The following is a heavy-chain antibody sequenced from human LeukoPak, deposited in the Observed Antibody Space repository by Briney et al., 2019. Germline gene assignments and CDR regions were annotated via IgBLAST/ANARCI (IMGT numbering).Heavy chain of an antibody. J-gene: IGHJ6*03. V-gene: IGHV4-59*01. CDR1: GGSISSSY. D-gene: IGHD4-11*01. CDR2: IYYTGST. CDR3: ARYSNYGDYYYYMDV. Sequence: SSETLSLTCTVSGGSISSSYLSWIRQPPGKGLEWIGYIYYTGSTNYNPSLKSRVTILADTSKNQFSLKLSSVTAADTAVYYCARYSNYGDYYYYMDVWGKGTTVTVSS.